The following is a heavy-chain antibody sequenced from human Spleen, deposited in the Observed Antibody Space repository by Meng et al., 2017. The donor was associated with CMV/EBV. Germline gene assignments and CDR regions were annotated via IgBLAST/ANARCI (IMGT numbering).Heavy chain of an antibody. J-gene: IGHJ4*02. V-gene: IGHV4-61*01. CDR2: IYHTGTT. Sequence: CSVSGGPVSSGSHHWSWIRQSPGKRLEWIGNIYHTGTTNYNPSLTSRVTMSVDPSRNQFSLALSSLNASDTAVYYCARIRGYSLPEFWGRGILVTVSS. CDR1: GGPVSSGSHH. D-gene: IGHD5-18*01. CDR3: ARIRGYSLPEF.